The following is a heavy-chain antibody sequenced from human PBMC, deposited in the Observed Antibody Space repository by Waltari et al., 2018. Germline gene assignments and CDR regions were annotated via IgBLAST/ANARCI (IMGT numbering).Heavy chain of an antibody. V-gene: IGHV3-21*02. CDR2: MNSGATSI. J-gene: IGHJ6*02. D-gene: IGHD2-21*01. CDR1: GCTFSDST. CDR3: ALDTGALWMDV. Sequence: EVQLVESGGGLVKPGGSLRLSCAASGCTFSDSTMTWVRQAPGKGLEGVSSMNSGATSIYYADSMRGRFTISRDNARNSLYLQMNSLRAEDTAVYYCALDTGALWMDVWGQGTTVTVSS.